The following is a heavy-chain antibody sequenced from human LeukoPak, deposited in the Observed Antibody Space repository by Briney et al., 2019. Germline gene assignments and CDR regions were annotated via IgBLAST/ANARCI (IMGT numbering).Heavy chain of an antibody. CDR1: GFTFSTYW. CDR2: IKQDGSEE. CDR3: ATRPLENYWYIDF. J-gene: IGHJ2*01. Sequence: GGSLRLSCSASGFTFSTYWMTWVRQAPGKGLGWVASIKQDGSEEYYVDSVRGRFTISRDNATNSLFLQVNSLRAEDTAVYYCATRPLENYWYIDFWGRGTLVTVSS. V-gene: IGHV3-7*01.